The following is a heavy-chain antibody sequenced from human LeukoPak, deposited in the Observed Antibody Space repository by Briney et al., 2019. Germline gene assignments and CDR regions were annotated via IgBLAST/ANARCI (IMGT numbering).Heavy chain of an antibody. V-gene: IGHV3-23*01. J-gene: IGHJ3*02. D-gene: IGHD3-10*01. Sequence: GGSLRLSCAASGFIFNKHAMSWVRQAPGKGLEWVSGLSGSGGSTDYADSVKGRFTVSRDNSKNTLYLQMNSLRAEDTAVYYCARGGITIRVDAFDIWGQGTMVTVSS. CDR2: LSGSGGST. CDR3: ARGGITIRVDAFDI. CDR1: GFIFNKHA.